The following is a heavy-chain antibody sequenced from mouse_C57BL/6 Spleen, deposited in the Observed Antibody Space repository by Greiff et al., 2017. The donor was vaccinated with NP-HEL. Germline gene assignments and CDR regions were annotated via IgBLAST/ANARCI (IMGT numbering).Heavy chain of an antibody. J-gene: IGHJ4*01. Sequence: VQLQQPGTELVKPGASVKLSCKASGYTFTSYWMHWVKQRPGQGLEWIGNINPSNGGTNYNEKFKSKATLTVDKSSSTAYMQLSSLTSEDSAFYYCARRDYGSSYAMDYWGQGTSVTVSS. CDR3: ARRDYGSSYAMDY. V-gene: IGHV1-53*01. CDR2: INPSNGGT. CDR1: GYTFTSYW. D-gene: IGHD1-1*01.